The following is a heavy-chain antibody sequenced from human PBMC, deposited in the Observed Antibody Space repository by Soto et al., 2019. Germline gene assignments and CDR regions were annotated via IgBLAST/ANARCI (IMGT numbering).Heavy chain of an antibody. J-gene: IGHJ3*02. Sequence: PPGKGLEWIGYIYYSGSTYYNPSLKSRVTISVDTSKNQFSLKLSSVTAADTAVYYCARAGGYCSGGSCRPDAFDIWGQGTMVTVSS. V-gene: IGHV4-30-4*01. CDR2: IYYSGST. D-gene: IGHD2-15*01. CDR3: ARAGGYCSGGSCRPDAFDI.